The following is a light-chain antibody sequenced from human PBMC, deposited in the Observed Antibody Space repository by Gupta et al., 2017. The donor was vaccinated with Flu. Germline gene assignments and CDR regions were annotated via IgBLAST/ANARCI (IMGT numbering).Light chain of an antibody. CDR3: QQYNNRYSLT. V-gene: IGKV3-15*01. J-gene: IGKJ1*01. CDR1: KSVISN. CDR2: CAS. Sequence: VMTPSPATLSVSPGDRATLSCRASKSVISNLAGYQQKPGEAARILIYCASTRAASIPASFISSSSGTEYTPIISSLQSEDYSVYYCQQYNNRYSLTFGRGTKVEIK.